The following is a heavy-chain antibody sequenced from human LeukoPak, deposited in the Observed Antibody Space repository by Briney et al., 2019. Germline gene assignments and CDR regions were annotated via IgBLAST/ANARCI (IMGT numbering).Heavy chain of an antibody. J-gene: IGHJ5*02. D-gene: IGHD6-25*01. CDR1: GYTFTSYG. CDR3: ARFSIAANWFDP. V-gene: IGHV1-18*01. CDR2: ISAYNGNI. Sequence: ASVKVSCKASGYTFTSYGISWVRQAPGQWLEWLGWISAYNGNINYAQNLQGRVTMTTDTSTSIAYMELTSLGSDDPAVYYCARFSIAANWFDPWGQGTLVTVSS.